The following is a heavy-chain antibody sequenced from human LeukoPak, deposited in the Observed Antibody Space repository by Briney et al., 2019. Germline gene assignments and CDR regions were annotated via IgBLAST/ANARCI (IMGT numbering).Heavy chain of an antibody. CDR1: GFTFSSYE. J-gene: IGHJ5*02. D-gene: IGHD4-17*01. V-gene: IGHV3-48*03. Sequence: GGSLRLSCAASGFTFSSYEMNWVRQAPGKGLEWISYIGSSGNTIYYADSVKGRFTISRDNAKNSLYLQMKDLRAEDTAIYYCARGTVWFDPWGQGTLVTVSS. CDR2: IGSSGNTI. CDR3: ARGTVWFDP.